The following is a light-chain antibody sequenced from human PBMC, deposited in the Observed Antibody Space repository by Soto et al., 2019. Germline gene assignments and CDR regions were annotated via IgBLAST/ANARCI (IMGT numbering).Light chain of an antibody. CDR1: DSNIGFYNF. V-gene: IGLV2-11*01. CDR2: DVN. J-gene: IGLJ1*01. CDR3: ASYAGSYTYV. Sequence: QPVLTQPRSVSGSPGQSVTISCTGTDSNIGFYNFVSWYQQHPDKAPHLLIYDVNKRPSGVPYRFSGSKSGTTASLTISGLQADDEADYYCASYAGSYTYVFGIGTKLTVL.